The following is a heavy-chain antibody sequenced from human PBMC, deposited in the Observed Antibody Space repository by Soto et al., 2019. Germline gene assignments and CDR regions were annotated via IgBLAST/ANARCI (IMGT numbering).Heavy chain of an antibody. CDR2: INHSGST. V-gene: IGHV4-34*01. CDR1: GGSFSGYY. CDR3: ARGFGSVVVAATQTYYFDY. Sequence: SETLSLTCAVYGGSFSGYYWSWIRQPPGKGLEWIGEINHSGSTNYNPSLKSRVTISVDTSKNQFSLKLSSVTAADTAVYYCARGFGSVVVAATQTYYFDYWGQGTLVTVSS. D-gene: IGHD2-15*01. J-gene: IGHJ4*02.